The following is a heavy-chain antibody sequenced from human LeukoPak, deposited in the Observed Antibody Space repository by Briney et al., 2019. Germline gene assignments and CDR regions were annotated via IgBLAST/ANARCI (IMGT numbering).Heavy chain of an antibody. CDR2: ISSSSGTI. D-gene: IGHD3-3*01. V-gene: IGHV3-48*02. CDR1: GYTFSSHS. Sequence: AGGSLRLSCAASGYTFSSHSMNWVRQAPGKGLEWVSYISSSSGTIYYADSVKGRFTISRDNAKNSLYLQMNSLRDEDTAVYYCARDSITIFGVVISWGQGTLVTVSS. CDR3: ARDSITIFGVVIS. J-gene: IGHJ4*02.